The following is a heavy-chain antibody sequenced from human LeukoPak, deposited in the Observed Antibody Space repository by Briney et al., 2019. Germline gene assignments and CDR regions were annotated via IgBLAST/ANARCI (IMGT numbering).Heavy chain of an antibody. V-gene: IGHV4-59*01. CDR2: IYYSGST. Sequence: KASETLSLTCTVSGGSISSYYWSWIRQPPGKGLEWIGYIYYSGSTNYNPSLKSRVTISVDTSKNQFSLKLSSVAAADTAVYYCARGVSGYCSGGSCSPLDYYYMDVWGKGITVTVSS. J-gene: IGHJ6*03. CDR1: GGSISSYY. CDR3: ARGVSGYCSGGSCSPLDYYYMDV. D-gene: IGHD2-15*01.